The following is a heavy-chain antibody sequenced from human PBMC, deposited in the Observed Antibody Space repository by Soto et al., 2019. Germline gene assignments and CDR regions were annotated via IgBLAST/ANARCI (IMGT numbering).Heavy chain of an antibody. CDR2: IYWDDDK. J-gene: IGHJ4*02. V-gene: IGHV2-5*02. D-gene: IGHD3-3*01. Sequence: QITLKESGPTLVKPTQTLTLTCTFSGFSLSTSGVGVGWIRQPPGKALEWLALIYWDDDKRYSPSLKSRLTITKDTSKNQVVLTMTNMGPVDTATYYCAHSFLEWLSEPFDYWGQGTLVTVSS. CDR1: GFSLSTSGVG. CDR3: AHSFLEWLSEPFDY.